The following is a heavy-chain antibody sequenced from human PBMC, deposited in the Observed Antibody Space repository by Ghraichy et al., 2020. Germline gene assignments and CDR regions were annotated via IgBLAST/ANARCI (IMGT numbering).Heavy chain of an antibody. CDR3: AKDKNGGSEF. CDR1: GFTFSSYA. J-gene: IGHJ4*02. D-gene: IGHD3-16*01. V-gene: IGHV3-23*01. Sequence: LSLTCAASGFTFSSYAMRWVRQAPGQGLEWVSTISGSGGTTYYADSVKGRFTISRDNSKNTLYLQMNSLRAEDTAIYHCAKDKNGGSEFWGQGTLVTVSS. CDR2: ISGSGGTT.